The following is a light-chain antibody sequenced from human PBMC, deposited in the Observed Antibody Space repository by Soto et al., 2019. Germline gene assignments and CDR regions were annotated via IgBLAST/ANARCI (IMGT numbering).Light chain of an antibody. Sequence: EIVLTQSPGTLSLPPGERATLSCRASQSLNSIYLAWYQQKPGQAPRLLISDTSSRATGIPDRFSGSGSETDFTLTISRLEPEDFALYYCRQYGGSPRTFGQGTKVDI. CDR1: QSLNSIY. CDR3: RQYGGSPRT. J-gene: IGKJ1*01. CDR2: DTS. V-gene: IGKV3-20*01.